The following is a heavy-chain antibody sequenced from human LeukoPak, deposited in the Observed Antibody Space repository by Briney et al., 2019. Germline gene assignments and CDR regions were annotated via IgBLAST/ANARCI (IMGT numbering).Heavy chain of an antibody. CDR1: GFTFSSYW. V-gene: IGHV3-74*01. D-gene: IGHD1-1*01. CDR2: IKNDGSTT. CDR3: ARERKYDSNFDY. J-gene: IGHJ4*02. Sequence: GALRLSCAASGFTFSSYWMHWVRQPPGKGLVWVSRIKNDGSTTTYADSVKGRFTVSRDNAKNTLYLQMNSLRAEDTAVYYCARERKYDSNFDYWGQGTLVTVSS.